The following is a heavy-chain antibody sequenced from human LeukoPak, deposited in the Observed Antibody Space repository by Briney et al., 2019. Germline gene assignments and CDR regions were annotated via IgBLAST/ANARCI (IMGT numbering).Heavy chain of an antibody. CDR3: ARDGHYTIYELRFDY. CDR2: INQDGSEK. J-gene: IGHJ4*02. D-gene: IGHD5/OR15-5a*01. V-gene: IGHV3-7*01. CDR1: GFTFSSYW. Sequence: GGSLRLSCAASGFTFSSYWMSWVRQAPGKGPEWVVNINQDGSEKYCVDSLKGRFTISRDNAENSLYLQMNSLRAEDTAVYYCARDGHYTIYELRFDYWGQGALVTVSS.